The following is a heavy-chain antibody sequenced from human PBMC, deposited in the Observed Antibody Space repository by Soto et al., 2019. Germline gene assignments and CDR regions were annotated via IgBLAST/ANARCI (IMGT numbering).Heavy chain of an antibody. CDR3: ARDKGYYGSGRVPGMDV. CDR1: GGSISSYY. V-gene: IGHV4-59*01. D-gene: IGHD3-10*01. CDR2: IYYSGST. Sequence: SETLSLTCTVSGGSISSYYWSWIRQPPGKGLEWIGYIYYSGSTNYNPSLKSRVTISVDTSKNQFSLKLSSVTAADTAVYYCARDKGYYGSGRVPGMDVWGKGTTVTVSS. J-gene: IGHJ6*04.